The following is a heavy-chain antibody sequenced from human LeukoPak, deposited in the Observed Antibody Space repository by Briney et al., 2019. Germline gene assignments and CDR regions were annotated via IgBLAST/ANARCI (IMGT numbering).Heavy chain of an antibody. J-gene: IGHJ6*03. CDR1: GYTFTGYY. Sequence: ASVKVSCKASGYTFTGYYMHWVRQAPGQGLEWMGWINPNSGGTSYAQKFQGRVTMTRDTSISTAYMELSRLRSDDTAVYYCARDRPAAGFYYYMDVWGKGTTVTVSS. CDR3: ARDRPAAGFYYYMDV. CDR2: INPNSGGT. D-gene: IGHD6-13*01. V-gene: IGHV1-2*02.